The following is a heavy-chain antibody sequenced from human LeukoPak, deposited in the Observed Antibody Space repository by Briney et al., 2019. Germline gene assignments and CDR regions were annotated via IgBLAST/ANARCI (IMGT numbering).Heavy chain of an antibody. Sequence: ASVKVSCKVSGYKITEYSMHWVRQTPGEGFEWMGGFNPEDGETFYGQRFQGRVTMTEDPSTDTAYMELNSLTSEDTAVYYCATVVGYWGQGTPVIVSS. J-gene: IGHJ4*02. CDR3: ATVVGY. CDR1: GYKITEYS. CDR2: FNPEDGET. V-gene: IGHV1-24*01. D-gene: IGHD3-3*01.